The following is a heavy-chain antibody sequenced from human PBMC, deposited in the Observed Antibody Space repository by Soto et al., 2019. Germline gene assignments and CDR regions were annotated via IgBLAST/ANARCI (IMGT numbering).Heavy chain of an antibody. CDR1: GYTFTSYA. Sequence: ASVKVSCKASGYTFTSYAMHWVRQAPGQRLEWMGWINAGNGNTKYSQKFQGRVTITRDTSASTAYMELSSLRSEDTAVYYCARSIAVAWRAPLDYWGQGTLVTVSS. J-gene: IGHJ4*02. D-gene: IGHD6-19*01. CDR2: INAGNGNT. V-gene: IGHV1-3*01. CDR3: ARSIAVAWRAPLDY.